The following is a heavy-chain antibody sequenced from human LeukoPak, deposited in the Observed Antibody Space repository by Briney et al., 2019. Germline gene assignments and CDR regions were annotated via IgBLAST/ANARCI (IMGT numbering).Heavy chain of an antibody. CDR3: ARHDRGGLNAFDI. CDR2: INYSGIT. D-gene: IGHD3-16*01. V-gene: IGHV4-39*01. J-gene: IGHJ3*02. CDR1: GGSITRSTDY. Sequence: SETLSLTCTVSGGSITRSTDYWGWIRQPPGKGLEWIGSINYSGITYYNPSLKSRVTKSVDTSKNQFSLNLNSVTAADTAVYYCARHDRGGLNAFDIWGQGTMVTVFS.